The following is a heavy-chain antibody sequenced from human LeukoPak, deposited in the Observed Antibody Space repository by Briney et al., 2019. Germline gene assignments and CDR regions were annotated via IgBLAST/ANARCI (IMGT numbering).Heavy chain of an antibody. CDR3: AKDTPFGGN. D-gene: IGHD1-26*01. Sequence: GGSLRLSCAASGFTFSTYWMSWVRQAPGKGLEWVANIKGDGSEKNYVGSMKGRFTISRDNAKNSLYLQMSSLRAEDTAVYYCAKDTPFGGNWGQGTLVTVSS. J-gene: IGHJ4*02. CDR1: GFTFSTYW. CDR2: IKGDGSEK. V-gene: IGHV3-7*01.